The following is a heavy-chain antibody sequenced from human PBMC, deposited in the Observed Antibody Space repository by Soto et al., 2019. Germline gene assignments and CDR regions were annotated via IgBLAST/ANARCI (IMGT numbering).Heavy chain of an antibody. V-gene: IGHV1-8*01. Sequence: QVQLVQSGAEVKKPGASVKVSCKASGYTFTSYDINWVRQATGQGLEWMGWMNPNSGNTGYAQKFQGRVTMTRNTSISTAYMELRSLRSEDTAVYYCARRGYSSSGYYYYYYGMDVWGQGTTVTVSS. CDR3: ARRGYSSSGYYYYYYGMDV. J-gene: IGHJ6*02. CDR2: MNPNSGNT. D-gene: IGHD6-13*01. CDR1: GYTFTSYD.